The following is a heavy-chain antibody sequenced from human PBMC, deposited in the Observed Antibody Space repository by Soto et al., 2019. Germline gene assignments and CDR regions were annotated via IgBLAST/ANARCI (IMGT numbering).Heavy chain of an antibody. CDR2: IIPIFGTA. Sequence: QVQLVQSGAEVKKPGSSVKVSCKASGGTFSSYAISWVRQAPGQGLEWMGGIIPIFGTANYAQKFQGRVTITADKSTSTAYMGLGSLRSEDTPVYYCGSPLWRGSSALYSYEGMDAWAQGPPVPVS. CDR1: GGTFSSYA. CDR3: GSPLWRGSSALYSYEGMDA. D-gene: IGHD1-26*01. J-gene: IGHJ6*02. V-gene: IGHV1-69*06.